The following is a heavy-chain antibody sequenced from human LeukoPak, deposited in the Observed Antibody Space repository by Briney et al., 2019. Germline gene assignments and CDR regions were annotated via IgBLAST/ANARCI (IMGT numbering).Heavy chain of an antibody. V-gene: IGHV3-30*02. J-gene: IGHJ4*02. D-gene: IGHD6-6*01. Sequence: GGSLRLSCAASGFTFSNYGMHWVRQAPGKGLEWVAFIRFDGSNTYYADSVKGRFTISRDTSKNTLHLQMNSLGVEDTAVYYCAKDLYSSSFGYWGQGTLVTVSS. CDR2: IRFDGSNT. CDR3: AKDLYSSSFGY. CDR1: GFTFSNYG.